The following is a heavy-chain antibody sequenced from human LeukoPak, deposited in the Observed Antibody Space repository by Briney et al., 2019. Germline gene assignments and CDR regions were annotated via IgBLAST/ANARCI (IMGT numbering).Heavy chain of an antibody. J-gene: IGHJ4*02. CDR3: TRTIVATTLNYFDY. CDR2: IRSKAYGGTT. CDR1: GFTFGDYA. V-gene: IGHV3-49*03. D-gene: IGHD5-12*01. Sequence: PGGSLRLSCTASGFTFGDYAMSWFRQAPGKGLEWVGFIRSKAYGGTTEYAASVKGRFTISRDDSKSIAYLQMNSLKTEDTAVYYCTRTIVATTLNYFDYWGQGTLVTVSS.